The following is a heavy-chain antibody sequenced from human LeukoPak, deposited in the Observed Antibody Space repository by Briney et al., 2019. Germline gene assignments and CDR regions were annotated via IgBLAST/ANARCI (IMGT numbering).Heavy chain of an antibody. CDR2: INPSGGST. D-gene: IGHD3-22*01. Sequence: GASVKVSCKASGYTFTSYYMHWVRQAPGQGLEWMGIINPSGGSTSYAQKFQGRVTMTRDTSTSTVYMELSSLRSEDTAVYYCARDASGYDSSGYYPFDYWGQGTLATVSS. V-gene: IGHV1-46*01. CDR1: GYTFTSYY. CDR3: ARDASGYDSSGYYPFDY. J-gene: IGHJ4*02.